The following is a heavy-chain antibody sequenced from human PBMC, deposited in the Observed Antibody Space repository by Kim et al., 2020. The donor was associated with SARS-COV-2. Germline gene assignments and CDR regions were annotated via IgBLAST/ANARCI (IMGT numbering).Heavy chain of an antibody. V-gene: IGHV7-4-1*02. CDR3: AREGSIAVAGVFDY. D-gene: IGHD6-19*01. Sequence: AQGFTGRFVFSLDTSVSTAYLQISSLKAEDTAVYYCAREGSIAVAGVFDYWGQGTLVTVSS. J-gene: IGHJ4*02.